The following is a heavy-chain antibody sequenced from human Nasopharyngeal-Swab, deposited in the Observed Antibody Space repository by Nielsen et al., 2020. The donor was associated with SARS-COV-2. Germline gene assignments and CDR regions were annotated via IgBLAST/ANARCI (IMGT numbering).Heavy chain of an antibody. V-gene: IGHV3-21*05. CDR3: ARQDRFYYYLDV. Sequence: GESLKISCAGSGFTFGSFSMTWVRQAPGKGLEWVSYISPSSGYIYYAESLKGRITISRDNGKNSVYLLMNSLRADDTAVYFCARQDRFYYYLDVWGKGTTVTVSS. CDR2: ISPSSGYI. CDR1: GFTFGSFS. J-gene: IGHJ6*03. D-gene: IGHD3-3*01.